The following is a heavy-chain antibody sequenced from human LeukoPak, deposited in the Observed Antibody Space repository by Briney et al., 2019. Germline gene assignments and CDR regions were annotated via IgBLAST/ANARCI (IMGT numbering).Heavy chain of an antibody. CDR1: GYTFTGYY. CDR2: INPNSGGT. V-gene: IGHV1-2*02. CDR3: ARGGSSGYYYQAFDY. Sequence: ASVKVSCKASGYTFTGYYMHWVRQAPGQGLEWMGWINPNSGGTNYAQKLQGRVTMTRDTSISTAYMELSRLRSDDTAVYYCARGGSSGYYYQAFDYWGQGTLVTVSS. J-gene: IGHJ4*02. D-gene: IGHD3-22*01.